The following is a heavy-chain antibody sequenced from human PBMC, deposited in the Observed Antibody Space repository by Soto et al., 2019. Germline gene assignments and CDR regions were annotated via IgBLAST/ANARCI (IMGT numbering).Heavy chain of an antibody. Sequence: PGGSLRLSCTASGFTFGDYAMSWFRQAPGKGLEWVGFIRSKAYGGTTEYAASVKGRFTISRDDSKSIAYLQMNSLKTEDTAVYYCTRDQLFGANVYYYDSSGPFDYWAQGTLVTVSS. J-gene: IGHJ4*02. V-gene: IGHV3-49*03. CDR3: TRDQLFGANVYYYDSSGPFDY. CDR1: GFTFGDYA. CDR2: IRSKAYGGTT. D-gene: IGHD3-22*01.